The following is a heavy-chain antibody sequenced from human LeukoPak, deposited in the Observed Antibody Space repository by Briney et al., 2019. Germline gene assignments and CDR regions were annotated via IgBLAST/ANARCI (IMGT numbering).Heavy chain of an antibody. D-gene: IGHD3-22*01. Sequence: GGSLRLSCAASGFTFSSYSMNWVRRAPGKGLEWVSSISSSSSYIYYADSVKGRFTISRDNAKNSLYPQMNSLRAEDTAVYYCARSLYDSSGLFEYWGQGTLVTVSS. CDR3: ARSLYDSSGLFEY. CDR1: GFTFSSYS. V-gene: IGHV3-21*01. CDR2: ISSSSSYI. J-gene: IGHJ4*02.